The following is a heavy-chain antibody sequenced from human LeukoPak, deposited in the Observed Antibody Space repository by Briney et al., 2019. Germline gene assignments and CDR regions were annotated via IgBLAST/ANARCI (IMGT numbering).Heavy chain of an antibody. Sequence: SETLSLTCSVSGYSISSGYYWGWIRQPPGKGLEWVGNIYHSGNTYYNPSLKSRVTISVDTSKNQFSLNLSSVTAADTAVYYCARDGDAYNFDYWGQGTLVTVSS. V-gene: IGHV4-38-2*02. CDR1: GYSISSGYY. D-gene: IGHD5-24*01. CDR2: IYHSGNT. J-gene: IGHJ4*02. CDR3: ARDGDAYNFDY.